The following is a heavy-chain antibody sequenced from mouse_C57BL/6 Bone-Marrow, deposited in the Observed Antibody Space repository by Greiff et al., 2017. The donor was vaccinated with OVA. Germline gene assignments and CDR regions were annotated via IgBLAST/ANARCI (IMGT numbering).Heavy chain of an antibody. V-gene: IGHV14-4*01. CDR3: TTGTTVVARWYFDV. CDR2: IDPENGDT. CDR1: GFNIKDDY. Sequence: EVQLQQSGAELVRPGASVKLSCTASGFNIKDDYMHWVKQRPEQGLEWIGWIDPENGDTEYASKFQGKATIPADTSSDTAYLQLSSLPSDDTAVYYCTTGTTVVARWYFDVWGTGTTVTVSS. D-gene: IGHD1-1*01. J-gene: IGHJ1*03.